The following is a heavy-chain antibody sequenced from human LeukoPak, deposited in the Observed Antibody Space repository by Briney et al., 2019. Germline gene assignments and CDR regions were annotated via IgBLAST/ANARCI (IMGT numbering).Heavy chain of an antibody. CDR2: TRVSDNNL. D-gene: IGHD2-8*01. Sequence: PGGSLRLSCAASGFIFSDYPMSWIRQAPGKELEWLSYTRVSDNNLYYADSVKGRFTISRDNAQTSLYLQMNSLRAEDTAVYYCARRIMGTTGHAFDFWGQGTMVTVSS. CDR1: GFIFSDYP. J-gene: IGHJ3*01. V-gene: IGHV3-11*01. CDR3: ARRIMGTTGHAFDF.